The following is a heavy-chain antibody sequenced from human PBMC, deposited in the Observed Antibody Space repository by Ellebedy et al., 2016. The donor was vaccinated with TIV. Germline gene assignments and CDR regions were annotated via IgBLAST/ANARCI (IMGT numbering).Heavy chain of an antibody. Sequence: GESLKISCAASGFTFSGYWMHWVRQPTGKGLVWVSRIATDGSSTTYADSVKGRFSISRDNAKNTLYLHMSSLRAEDTAVYYCVRDKQDYGGGYYFDGMDVWGQGTMVTISS. CDR3: VRDKQDYGGGYYFDGMDV. D-gene: IGHD4-23*01. V-gene: IGHV3-74*01. J-gene: IGHJ6*02. CDR2: IATDGSST. CDR1: GFTFSGYW.